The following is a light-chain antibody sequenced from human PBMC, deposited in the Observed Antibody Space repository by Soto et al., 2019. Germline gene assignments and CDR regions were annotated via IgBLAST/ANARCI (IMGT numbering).Light chain of an antibody. CDR1: KSVSSSY. Sequence: EIVLTQSPGTLSLSPGERATLSCRASKSVSSSYLAWYQQKPGQAPRLLIYGASSRATGIPDRFSGSGSGTDLTLTISRLELEDFAVYYCHQYDSSPLTFGGGTKVEIK. J-gene: IGKJ4*01. CDR3: HQYDSSPLT. CDR2: GAS. V-gene: IGKV3-20*01.